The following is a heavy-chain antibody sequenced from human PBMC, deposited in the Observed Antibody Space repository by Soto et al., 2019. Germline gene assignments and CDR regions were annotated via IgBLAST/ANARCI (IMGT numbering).Heavy chain of an antibody. CDR2: ISSSSSYI. CDR3: ARDLYSSSARYFDY. Sequence: EVQLVESGGGLVKPGGSWRLSCAPSGFTSSGNTMNWFGQPPGKGLEWVSSISSSSSYIYYADSVKGRFTISRDNAKNSLYLQMNSLRAEDTAVYYCARDLYSSSARYFDYWGQGTLVTVSS. D-gene: IGHD6-6*01. J-gene: IGHJ4*02. CDR1: GFTSSGNT. V-gene: IGHV3-21*01.